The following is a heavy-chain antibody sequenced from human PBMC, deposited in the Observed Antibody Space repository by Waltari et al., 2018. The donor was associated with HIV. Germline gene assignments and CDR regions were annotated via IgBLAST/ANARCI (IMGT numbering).Heavy chain of an antibody. CDR1: GGSISSSSYY. J-gene: IGHJ4*02. Sequence: QLQLQESGPGLVKPSETLSLTCTVSGGSISSSSYYWGWIRQPPGKGLEWIGGIYYSGSTYYNPSRKSGVTISVDTSKNQFSLKLSSVTAADTAVYYCARHSLTYYYDSSGYSVAFDYWGQGTLVTVSS. D-gene: IGHD3-22*01. CDR2: IYYSGST. V-gene: IGHV4-39*01. CDR3: ARHSLTYYYDSSGYSVAFDY.